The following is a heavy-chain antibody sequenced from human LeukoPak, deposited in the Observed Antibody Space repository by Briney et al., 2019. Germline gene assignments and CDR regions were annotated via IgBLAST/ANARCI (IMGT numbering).Heavy chain of an antibody. CDR2: ISGSGGST. CDR3: AKDWTYSSGWYRDY. Sequence: GGSLRLSCAASGFTFSSYAMSWVRQAPGKGLEWVSAISGSGGSTYYADSVKGRFTISRDNSKNMLYLQMNSLRAEDTAVYYCAKDWTYSSGWYRDYWGQGTLVTVSS. D-gene: IGHD6-19*01. V-gene: IGHV3-23*01. J-gene: IGHJ4*02. CDR1: GFTFSSYA.